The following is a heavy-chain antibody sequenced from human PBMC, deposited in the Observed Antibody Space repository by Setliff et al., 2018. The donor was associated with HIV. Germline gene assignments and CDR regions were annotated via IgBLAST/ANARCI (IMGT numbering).Heavy chain of an antibody. CDR3: ARERLGRSGFEYLQH. Sequence: ASVKVSCKASGDIFTSYYMHWVRQAPGQGPEWMGVINPSGGSTIYAQKFQGRVTMTRDTPTSTVYMQLSTLRSEDTAVYYCARERLGRSGFEYLQHWGQGTLV. V-gene: IGHV1-46*01. J-gene: IGHJ1*01. CDR1: GDIFTSYY. CDR2: INPSGGST. D-gene: IGHD3-22*01.